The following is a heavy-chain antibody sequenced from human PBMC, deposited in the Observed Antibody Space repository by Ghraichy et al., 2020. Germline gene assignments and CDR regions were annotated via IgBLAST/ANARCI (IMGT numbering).Heavy chain of an antibody. J-gene: IGHJ4*02. Sequence: SETLSLTCTVSGGSISSYYWSWIRQPPGMGLEWIGYIYYSGSTNYNPSLKSRVTISVDTSKNQFSLKLSSVTAADTAVYYCARMVSGGFDYWGQGTLVTVSS. V-gene: IGHV4-59*01. CDR3: ARMVSGGFDY. D-gene: IGHD2-8*01. CDR2: IYYSGST. CDR1: GGSISSYY.